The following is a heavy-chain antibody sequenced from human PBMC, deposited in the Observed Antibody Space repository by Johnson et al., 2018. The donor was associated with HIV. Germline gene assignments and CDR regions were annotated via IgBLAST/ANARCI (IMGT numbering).Heavy chain of an antibody. V-gene: IGHV3-30*14. J-gene: IGHJ3*01. Sequence: QVQLVESGGGLVQPGRSLRLSCAVSGFTLSSYVMHWVRQAPGKGLEWVAVMSYDGSDKYYADSVKGRFTASRDTDNNSFYLQINTLRAGDTGIYYCARRSTESDAFDVWGPGTVVIVSS. CDR1: GFTLSSYV. CDR2: MSYDGSDK. CDR3: ARRSTESDAFDV. D-gene: IGHD2-2*01.